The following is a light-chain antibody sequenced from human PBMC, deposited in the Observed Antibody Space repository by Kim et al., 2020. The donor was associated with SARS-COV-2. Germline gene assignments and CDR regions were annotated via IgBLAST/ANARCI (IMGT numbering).Light chain of an antibody. V-gene: IGKV3-15*01. CDR3: QQNNNWPPYT. Sequence: EIVMTQSPVTLSVSPGESATLSCRASQTVNNNLAWYQQKPGQAPRLVIYHASTRASGIPARFSGSGSGTDFSLTISSLQSEDFAVYYCQQNNNWPPYTFGQGTKLE. CDR2: HAS. CDR1: QTVNNN. J-gene: IGKJ2*01.